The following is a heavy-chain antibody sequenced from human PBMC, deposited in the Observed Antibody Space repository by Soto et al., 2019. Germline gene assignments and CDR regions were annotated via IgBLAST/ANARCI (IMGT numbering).Heavy chain of an antibody. Sequence: RGSLRLSCAASGFSFCDYTISWFVHAPGKCRESVVLIIPSATTYYADPVKGRFTISRDNSKNTVYLEMNSLKSDDTAVYYCAKERIGIQGRFDSWGPGTLVTVSS. V-gene: IGHV3-23*01. CDR1: GFSFCDYT. CDR3: AKERIGIQGRFDS. J-gene: IGHJ4*02. CDR2: IIPSATT. D-gene: IGHD1-1*01.